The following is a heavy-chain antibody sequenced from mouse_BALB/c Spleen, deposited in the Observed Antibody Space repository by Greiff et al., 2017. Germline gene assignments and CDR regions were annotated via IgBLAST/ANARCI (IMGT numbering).Heavy chain of an antibody. CDR3: ARREKTIGTDY. CDR1: GYTFTDYA. CDR2: ISTYYGDA. D-gene: IGHD2-14*01. J-gene: IGHJ2*01. Sequence: VQLQQSGAELVRPGVSVKISCKGSGYTFTDYAMHWVKQSHAKSLEWIGVISTYYGDASYNQKFKDKATLTADKSSSTAYMQLSSLTSENSAVYYCARREKTIGTDYWGQGTTLTVSS. V-gene: IGHV1-67*01.